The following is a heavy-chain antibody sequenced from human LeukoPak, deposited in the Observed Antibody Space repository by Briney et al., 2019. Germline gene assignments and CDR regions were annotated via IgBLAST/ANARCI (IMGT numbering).Heavy chain of an antibody. CDR2: ISACNGNT. Sequence: GASVKVSCKASGYTFTSYGISWVRQAPGQGLEWMGWISACNGNTKYAQNFKGRVTMTTDTSTSTAYMELRSLRSDDTAVYYCARDGNYFDYWGQGTLVTVSS. J-gene: IGHJ4*02. V-gene: IGHV1-18*01. CDR3: ARDGNYFDY. CDR1: GYTFTSYG.